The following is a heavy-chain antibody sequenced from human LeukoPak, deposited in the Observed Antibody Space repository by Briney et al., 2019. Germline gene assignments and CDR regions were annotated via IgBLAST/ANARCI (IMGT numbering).Heavy chain of an antibody. CDR1: GFTFSSYA. V-gene: IGHV3-23*01. CDR2: ISGSGGST. D-gene: IGHD3-16*02. CDR3: AKALDYDYVWGSYRSFTDGGFDY. Sequence: PGGSLRLSCAASGFTFSSYAMSWVRQAPGKGLEWVSAISGSGGSTYYADSVKGRFTISRDNSKNTLYLQMNSLRAEDTAVYYCAKALDYDYVWGSYRSFTDGGFDYWGQGTLVTVSS. J-gene: IGHJ4*02.